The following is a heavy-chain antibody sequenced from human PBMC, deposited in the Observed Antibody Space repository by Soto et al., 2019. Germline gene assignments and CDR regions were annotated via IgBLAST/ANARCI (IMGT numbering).Heavy chain of an antibody. Sequence: QLQLQESGPGLVKPSETLSLTCTVSGGSISSSSYYWGWIRQPPGKGLEWIGSIYYSGSSYYNPSLKSRVTISVDTSKNQFSLKLSSVTAADTAVYYCARFYSSSSQVYWGQGTLVTVSS. CDR2: IYYSGSS. CDR3: ARFYSSSSQVY. CDR1: GGSISSSSYY. J-gene: IGHJ4*02. D-gene: IGHD6-6*01. V-gene: IGHV4-39*01.